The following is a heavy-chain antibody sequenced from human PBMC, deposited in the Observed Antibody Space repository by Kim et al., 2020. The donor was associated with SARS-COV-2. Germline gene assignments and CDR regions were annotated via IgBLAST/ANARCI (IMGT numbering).Heavy chain of an antibody. Sequence: IYYADSVKGRFTISRDNAKNSLYLQMNSLRAEDTAVYYCARARRIVANDYWGQGTLVTVSS. V-gene: IGHV3-48*03. CDR3: ARARRIVANDY. D-gene: IGHD3-22*01. J-gene: IGHJ4*02. CDR2: I.